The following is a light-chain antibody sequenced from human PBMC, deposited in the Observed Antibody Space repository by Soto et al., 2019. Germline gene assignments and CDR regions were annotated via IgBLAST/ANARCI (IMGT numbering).Light chain of an antibody. CDR3: QQYYSTPYT. J-gene: IGKJ2*01. Sequence: DIVMTPTPDSLAVFPGERATINCESSQSVFYSSNNKNYLAWYQQKPGQPPKLLIYWASTRDSGVPDRFSGSGSGTDVTLTISRLQAEDVEVYYCQQYYSTPYTFGQGTKLEIK. CDR1: QSVFYSSNNKNY. CDR2: WAS. V-gene: IGKV4-1*01.